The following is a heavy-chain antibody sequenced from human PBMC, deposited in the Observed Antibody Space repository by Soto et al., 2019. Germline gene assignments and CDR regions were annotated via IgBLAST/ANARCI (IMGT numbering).Heavy chain of an antibody. J-gene: IGHJ3*02. V-gene: IGHV5-51*01. CDR3: ARIIGYCRNNDCSWTFDI. D-gene: IGHD2-2*03. CDR1: GYSFIPYW. Sequence: GESLKISCKTSGYSFIPYWVARVRQKPGKGLEWMGTFYPGDSTSTYSPSFQGQVTISVDKSISTAYLHLSSLKASDTAMYYCARIIGYCRNNDCSWTFDIWGQGTTVTVSS. CDR2: FYPGDSTS.